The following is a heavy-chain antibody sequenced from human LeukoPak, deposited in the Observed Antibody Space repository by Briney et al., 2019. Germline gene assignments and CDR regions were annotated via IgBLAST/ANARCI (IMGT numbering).Heavy chain of an antibody. CDR1: GGTFDNSA. CDR2: IIPILNIP. CDR3: AREKMEVGYCGLDV. J-gene: IGHJ6*02. Sequence: ASVKVSCKASGGTFDNSAINWVRQAPGQGLEWMGRIIPILNIPNYAQKLQGRVTIAADKSTSTAYMELSSLRSDDTAVYYCAREKMEVGYCGLDVWGQGTTVTVSS. V-gene: IGHV1-69*04. D-gene: IGHD1-1*01.